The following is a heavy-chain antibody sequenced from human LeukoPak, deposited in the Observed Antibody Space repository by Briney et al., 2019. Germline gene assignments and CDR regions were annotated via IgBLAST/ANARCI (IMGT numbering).Heavy chain of an antibody. CDR1: GFTFSTYA. CDR3: AKDRRLDIVINYFDY. V-gene: IGHV3-23*01. CDR2: ISGSAGTT. J-gene: IGHJ4*02. D-gene: IGHD5-12*01. Sequence: PGGSLRLSCAASGFTFSTYAMSWVRQAPGKGLEWVSTISGSAGTTYYADSVKGRFTISRDDSKNTLYLQTNSLGDEDTAVYYCAKDRRLDIVINYFDYWGQGTLVTVSS.